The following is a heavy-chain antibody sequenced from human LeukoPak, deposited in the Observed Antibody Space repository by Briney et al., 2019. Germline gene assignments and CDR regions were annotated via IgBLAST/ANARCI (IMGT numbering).Heavy chain of an antibody. V-gene: IGHV4-39*01. CDR1: GGPISRSSCY. J-gene: IGHJ4*02. Sequence: PSDTLSLTCTVSGGPISRSSCYWRRIRRPPGKGLDWIGSIYYSGSTYYLPSLKSRLTISVDTSKNQFSLKLSSVTAADTALYYCARLCICGSRGYYFDYWGQGTLVTVSS. D-gene: IGHD5-12*01. CDR3: ARLCICGSRGYYFDY. CDR2: IYYSGST.